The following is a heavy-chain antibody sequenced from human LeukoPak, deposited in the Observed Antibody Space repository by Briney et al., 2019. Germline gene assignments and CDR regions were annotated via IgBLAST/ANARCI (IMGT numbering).Heavy chain of an antibody. CDR2: IYTSGST. CDR3: ARFTKDSSSSSGYYFDY. Sequence: SETLSLTCTVSGVSVTSYYWSWLRQPAGKGLEWIGRIYTSGSTSYNPSLRSRLTMSVDTSKNQFSLNLSSVTAADTAVHYCARFTKDSSSSSGYYFDYWGQGTLVTVSS. J-gene: IGHJ4*02. CDR1: GVSVTSYY. V-gene: IGHV4-4*07. D-gene: IGHD6-13*01.